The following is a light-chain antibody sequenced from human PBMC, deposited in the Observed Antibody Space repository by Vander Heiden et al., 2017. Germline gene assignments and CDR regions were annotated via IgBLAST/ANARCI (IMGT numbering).Light chain of an antibody. Sequence: QSLLTRPPSVSGAPGQRVTISCTGSSSNIGAGYALPWYQQLPGTAPNLLIVVYSNRPSGAPDRFPCSKSGTSDSPALTVFQAEDKAEDDCQYHDSSLSGYVFGTGTKVTVL. CDR1: SSNIGAGYA. J-gene: IGLJ1*01. V-gene: IGLV1-40*01. CDR2: VYS. CDR3: QYHDSSLSGYV.